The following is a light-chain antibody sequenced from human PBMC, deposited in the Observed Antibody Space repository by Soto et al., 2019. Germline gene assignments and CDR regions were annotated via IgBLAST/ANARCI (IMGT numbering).Light chain of an antibody. CDR2: SNN. CDR1: SSNIGSNT. Sequence: HSVLTQPPSASGTPGQRVTISCSGSSSNIGSNTVNWYQQLPGTAPKLLIYSNNQRPSEVPDRFSGSKSGTSASLAISGLQSEDDADYYCAAWDDSLKGVFGLGTKLIVL. V-gene: IGLV1-44*01. J-gene: IGLJ2*01. CDR3: AAWDDSLKGV.